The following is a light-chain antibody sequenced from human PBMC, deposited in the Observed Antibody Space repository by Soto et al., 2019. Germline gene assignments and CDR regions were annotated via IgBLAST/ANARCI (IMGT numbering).Light chain of an antibody. CDR2: EVN. J-gene: IGLJ1*01. CDR1: SSDVGGYTY. Sequence: QSVLTQPASVSGSPRQSITISCTGASSDVGGYTYVSWYQQHPGKAPKLMIYEVNNRPSGVSNRFSGSKSGNTASLTISGLQAEDEADYYCSSYTSSSTLYVFGTWTKVTVL. V-gene: IGLV2-14*01. CDR3: SSYTSSSTLYV.